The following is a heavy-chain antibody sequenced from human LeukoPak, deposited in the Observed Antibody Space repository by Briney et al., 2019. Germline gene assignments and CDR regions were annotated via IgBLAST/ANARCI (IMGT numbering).Heavy chain of an antibody. CDR3: AGRLYYYYYYMDV. J-gene: IGHJ6*03. CDR1: GGSISSYY. Sequence: SETLSLTCTVSGGSISSYYWSWIRQPPGKGLEWIGYIYYSGSTNYNPSLKSRVTISVDTSKNQFSLKLSSVTAADTAVYYCAGRLYYYYYYMDVWGKGTTVTISS. V-gene: IGHV4-59*12. CDR2: IYYSGST.